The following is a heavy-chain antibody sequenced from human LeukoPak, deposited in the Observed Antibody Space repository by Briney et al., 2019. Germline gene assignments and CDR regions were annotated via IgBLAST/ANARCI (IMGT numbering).Heavy chain of an antibody. V-gene: IGHV3-30*18. Sequence: GGSLRLSCAASGFTFSSYGIHWVRQAPGKGLEWVAVISYDGSNEYYADSVKGRFTISRDNSKNTLYLQMNSLGGEDTAVYYCAKASDSGSYHFDYWGQGTLVTVSS. J-gene: IGHJ4*02. CDR2: ISYDGSNE. D-gene: IGHD1-26*01. CDR1: GFTFSSYG. CDR3: AKASDSGSYHFDY.